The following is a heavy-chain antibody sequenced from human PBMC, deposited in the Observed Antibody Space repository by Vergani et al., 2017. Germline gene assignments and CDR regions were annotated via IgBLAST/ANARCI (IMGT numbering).Heavy chain of an antibody. CDR3: ARGDDSSGRKGDY. Sequence: QVQLVQSGSELKKPGASVKVSCKASGYTFTNHILNWVRQDPGQRPEWMGWINTKTGRSTYAPGFTARFVFSLDTSVSTAHLQISGRKADDTAGYYCARGDDSSGRKGDYWGQGTLVTVSS. D-gene: IGHD3-22*01. V-gene: IGHV7-4-1*02. CDR1: GYTFTNHI. J-gene: IGHJ4*02. CDR2: INTKTGRS.